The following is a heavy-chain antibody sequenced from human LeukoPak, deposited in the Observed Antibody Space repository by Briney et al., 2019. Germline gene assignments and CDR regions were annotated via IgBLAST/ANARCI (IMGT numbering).Heavy chain of an antibody. D-gene: IGHD6-13*01. Sequence: SVKVSCKASGGTFSSYAISWVRQAPGQGLEWMGGIIPIFGTANYAKKFQGRVTITADESTSTAYMELSSLRSEDTAVYYCARRLQAYSSSWGDLQHWGQGTLVTVSS. CDR1: GGTFSSYA. CDR2: IIPIFGTA. CDR3: ARRLQAYSSSWGDLQH. V-gene: IGHV1-69*13. J-gene: IGHJ1*01.